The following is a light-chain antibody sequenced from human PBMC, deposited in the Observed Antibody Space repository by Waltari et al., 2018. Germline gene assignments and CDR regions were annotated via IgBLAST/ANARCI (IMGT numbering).Light chain of an antibody. CDR3: LQAMAFPRT. J-gene: IGKJ1*01. CDR2: GGS. CDR1: QSLLHTNGNTY. Sequence: IVMTQTPLSLPITPGEPASVSCSSSQSLLHTNGNTYLHWYLQKPGQSPQLLIYGGSNRASGVPARFSANASCTHFTLRISRVEAEDVVIYYCLQAMAFPRTFGQGTKVEIK. V-gene: IGKV2-28*01.